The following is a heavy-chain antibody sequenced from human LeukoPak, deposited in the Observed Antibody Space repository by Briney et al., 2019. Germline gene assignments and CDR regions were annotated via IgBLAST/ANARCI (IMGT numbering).Heavy chain of an antibody. CDR1: GFTFSSYW. Sequence: GGSLRLSCAASGFTFSSYWMHWVRQAPGKGLEWVAFIRYDGSNKYYADSVKGRFTISRDNSKNTLYLQMNSLRAEDTAVYYCAKESIEYSSSSADYWGQGTLVTVSS. CDR2: IRYDGSNK. CDR3: AKESIEYSSSSADY. V-gene: IGHV3-30*02. D-gene: IGHD6-6*01. J-gene: IGHJ4*02.